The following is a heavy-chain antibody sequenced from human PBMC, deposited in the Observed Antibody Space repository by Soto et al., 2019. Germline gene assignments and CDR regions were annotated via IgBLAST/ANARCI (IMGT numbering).Heavy chain of an antibody. V-gene: IGHV3-23*01. CDR1: GFTFSSYA. J-gene: IGHJ4*02. CDR3: AKVAYIWGSYRYSHFDS. D-gene: IGHD3-16*02. Sequence: GGSLRLSCAASGFTFSSYAMTWVRQAPGKGLEWVLGISSSGGSTYYADSVKGRFTISKDNSKNTLYLQMNTLRAEDTAVYYCAKVAYIWGSYRYSHFDSWGQGTLVTVSS. CDR2: ISSSGGST.